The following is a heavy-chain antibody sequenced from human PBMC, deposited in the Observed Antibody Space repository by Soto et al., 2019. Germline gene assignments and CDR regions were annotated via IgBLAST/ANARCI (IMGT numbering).Heavy chain of an antibody. CDR3: AREGNYYDSSGYYGNWFDP. D-gene: IGHD3-22*01. CDR2: IYYSGST. CDR1: GGSVRSGSYY. Sequence: SETLSLTCTVSGGSVRSGSYYWSWIRPPPGKGLEWIGYIYYSGSTNYNPSLKSRVTISVDTSKNQFSLKLSSVTAADTAVYYCAREGNYYDSSGYYGNWFDPWGQGTLVTVSS. J-gene: IGHJ5*02. V-gene: IGHV4-61*01.